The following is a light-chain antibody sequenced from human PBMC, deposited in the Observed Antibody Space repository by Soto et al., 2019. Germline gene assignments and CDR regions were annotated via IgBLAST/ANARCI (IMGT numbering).Light chain of an antibody. J-gene: IGKJ1*01. CDR3: QQYNSYLWT. Sequence: DIQMTQSPSTLSASVGDRVTITCRASQSISSWLAWYQQKPGKAPKLLIYDASSWESGVPSRFSGSGSGTDFTLTISSLQPDDFATYYCQQYNSYLWTFGQGTKVEIK. CDR1: QSISSW. CDR2: DAS. V-gene: IGKV1-5*01.